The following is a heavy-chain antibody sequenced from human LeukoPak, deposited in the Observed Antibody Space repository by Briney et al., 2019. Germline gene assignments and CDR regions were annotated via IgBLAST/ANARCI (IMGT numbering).Heavy chain of an antibody. V-gene: IGHV3-74*01. CDR1: KFTVSNNC. J-gene: IGHJ4*02. CDR2: INSDGSWT. Sequence: GGSLRLSCVGSKFTVSNNCMHWVRQAPGKGLVWVSHINSDGSWTSYADSVKGRFTISKDNAKNTVYLQMNSLRAEDTAVYYCVSFYETYWGRGTLVTVSS. D-gene: IGHD2/OR15-2a*01. CDR3: VSFYETY.